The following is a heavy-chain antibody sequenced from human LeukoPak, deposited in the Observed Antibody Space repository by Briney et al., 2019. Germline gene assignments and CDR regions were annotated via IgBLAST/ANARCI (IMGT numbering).Heavy chain of an antibody. J-gene: IGHJ3*02. CDR2: ISSSGSTI. Sequence: GGSLRLSCAAPGFTFSSYEMNWVRQAPGKGLEWVSYISSSGSTIYYADSVKGRFTISRDNAKNSLYLLMNSLRAEDTAVYYCARGAFKIDIWGQGTMVTVSS. CDR1: GFTFSSYE. CDR3: ARGAFKIDI. V-gene: IGHV3-48*03.